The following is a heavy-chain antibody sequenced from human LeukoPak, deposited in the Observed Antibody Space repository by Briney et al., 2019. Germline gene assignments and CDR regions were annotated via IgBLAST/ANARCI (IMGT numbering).Heavy chain of an antibody. V-gene: IGHV3-7*01. CDR1: GFTFSSYA. J-gene: IGHJ4*02. CDR2: IKQDGSEK. CDR3: ARENAVAASYYFDY. Sequence: PGGSLRLSCAASGFTFSSYAMSWVRQAPGKGLEWVANIKQDGSEKYYVDSVKGRFTISRDNAKNSLYLQMNSLRAEDTAVYYCARENAVAASYYFDYWGQGTLVTVSS. D-gene: IGHD2-15*01.